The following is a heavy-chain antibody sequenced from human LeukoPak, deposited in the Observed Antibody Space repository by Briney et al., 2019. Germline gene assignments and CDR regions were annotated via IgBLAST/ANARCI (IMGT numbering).Heavy chain of an antibody. J-gene: IGHJ3*02. V-gene: IGHV3-48*03. CDR2: VSSSGSSI. Sequence: PGGSLRLSCAASGFTFSSYEMNWVRQAPGKGLECVSYVSSSGSSIYYAHSVKGRFTISRDNADNSLYLQMNSLRAEDTAVYYCARRDRQSPAFDIWGQGTMLTVSS. CDR3: ARRDRQSPAFDI. D-gene: IGHD1-14*01. CDR1: GFTFSSYE.